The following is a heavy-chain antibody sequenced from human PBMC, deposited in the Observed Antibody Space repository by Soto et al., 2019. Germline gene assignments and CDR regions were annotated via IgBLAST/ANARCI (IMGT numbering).Heavy chain of an antibody. CDR1: GYTFTSYG. V-gene: IGHV1-18*01. CDR3: ARVSFVAAALNWLDP. D-gene: IGHD2-2*01. J-gene: IGHJ5*02. CDR2: ISAYNGNT. Sequence: VASVKVSCKASGYTFTSYGMSWVRQAPGQGLEWMGWISAYNGNTNYAQKLQGRVTMTTDTSTSTAYMELRSLRSDDTSVYYCARVSFVAAALNWLDPWGQGTLVTVSS.